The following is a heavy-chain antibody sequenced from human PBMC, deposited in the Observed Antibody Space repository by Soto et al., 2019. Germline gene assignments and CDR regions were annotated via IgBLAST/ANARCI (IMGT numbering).Heavy chain of an antibody. CDR1: GYTFTVYY. J-gene: IGHJ4*02. D-gene: IGHD2-2*01. CDR2: INYSDDST. CDR3: AREDPAMASFDY. Sequence: GASLKVSCEASGYTFTVYYIHWVRQAPGQGLEWMGVINYSDDSTTFAQKFQGRVTITRDTSTSTVYMELSSLMSADTAVFYCAREDPAMASFDYWGQGTLVTVSS. V-gene: IGHV1-46*01.